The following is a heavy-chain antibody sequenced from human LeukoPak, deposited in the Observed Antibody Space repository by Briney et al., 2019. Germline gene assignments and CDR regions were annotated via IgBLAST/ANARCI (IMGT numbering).Heavy chain of an antibody. CDR3: ARSIAVAEPGQV. CDR1: GFTFSSYA. D-gene: IGHD6-19*01. Sequence: PGGSLRLSCAASGFTFSSYAMHWVRQAPGKGLEWVAVISYDGSNKYYADSVKGRFTISRDNSENTLYLQMNSLRAEDTAVYYCARSIAVAEPGQVWGQGTLVTVSS. V-gene: IGHV3-30*04. J-gene: IGHJ4*02. CDR2: ISYDGSNK.